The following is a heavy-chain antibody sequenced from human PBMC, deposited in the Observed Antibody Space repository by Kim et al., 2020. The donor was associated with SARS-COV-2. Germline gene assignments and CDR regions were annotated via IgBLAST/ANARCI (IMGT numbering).Heavy chain of an antibody. CDR2: ISWNSGSI. D-gene: IGHD3-10*01. J-gene: IGHJ1*01. CDR3: AKDIGASYFSAEYLRH. CDR1: GFTFDDYA. Sequence: GGSLRLSCAVSGFTFDDYAMHWVRQAPGKGLEWVSGISWNSGSIGYADSVKGRFTISRDNAKNSLYLQMNSLRAEDTALYYCAKDIGASYFSAEYLRHWGQGTLVTVSS. V-gene: IGHV3-9*01.